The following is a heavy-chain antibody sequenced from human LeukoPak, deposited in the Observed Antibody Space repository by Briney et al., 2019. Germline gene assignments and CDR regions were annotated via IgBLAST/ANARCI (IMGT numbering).Heavy chain of an antibody. CDR2: INPNSGGT. CDR3: ARDYSLTVTTYVH. J-gene: IGHJ4*02. V-gene: IGHV1-2*02. Sequence: GASVKVSCKASGYTFTGYYMHWVRQAPGQGLEWMGWINPNSGGTNYAQKFQGRVTMTRDTSISTAYMELSRLRSDDTAVYYCARDYSLTVTTYVHWGQGTLVTVSS. CDR1: GYTFTGYY. D-gene: IGHD4-17*01.